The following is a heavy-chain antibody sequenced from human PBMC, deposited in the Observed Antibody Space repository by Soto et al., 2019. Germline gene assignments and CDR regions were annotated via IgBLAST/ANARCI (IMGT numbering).Heavy chain of an antibody. CDR1: GGTFSSYA. J-gene: IGHJ6*02. CDR2: IIPIFGTA. CDR3: AGGGGSSSSADAYCYYCGMDV. D-gene: IGHD6-6*01. V-gene: IGHV1-69*01. Sequence: QVQLVQSGAEVKKPGSSVKVSCKASGGTFSSYAISWVRQAPGQGLEWMGGIIPIFGTANYAQKFQGRVTIAADGDASTADMGLSSLRSEGTAVYYCAGGGGSSSSADAYCYYCGMDVWGEGTTVTVS.